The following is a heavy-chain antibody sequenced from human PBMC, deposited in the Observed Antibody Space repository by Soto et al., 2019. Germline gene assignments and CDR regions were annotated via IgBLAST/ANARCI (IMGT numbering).Heavy chain of an antibody. Sequence: ASVKVSCKASGYTFSSYYMHWVRQAPGQGLEWLGIINSSGGDTSYAQKFQGRVTVTRDPSTSTVYMELSSLRSEDTAVYYCARAMYYYDSSGYYLQESYGMDVWGHGTTVTVSS. CDR3: ARAMYYYDSSGYYLQESYGMDV. V-gene: IGHV1-46*01. CDR2: INSSGGDT. J-gene: IGHJ6*02. CDR1: GYTFSSYY. D-gene: IGHD3-22*01.